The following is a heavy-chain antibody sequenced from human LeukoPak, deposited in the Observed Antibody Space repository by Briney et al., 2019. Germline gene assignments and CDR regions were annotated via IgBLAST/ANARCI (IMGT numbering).Heavy chain of an antibody. CDR3: AKSFRAAAGMFGDY. J-gene: IGHJ4*02. CDR1: GFTFSSYA. V-gene: IGHV3-23*01. CDR2: ISGSGGST. Sequence: PGGPLRLSCAASGFTFSSYAMGWVRQAPGKGLEWVSAISGSGGSTYYADSVKGRFTISRDNSKNTLYLQMNSLRAEDTAVYYCAKSFRAAAGMFGDYWGQGTLVTVSS. D-gene: IGHD6-13*01.